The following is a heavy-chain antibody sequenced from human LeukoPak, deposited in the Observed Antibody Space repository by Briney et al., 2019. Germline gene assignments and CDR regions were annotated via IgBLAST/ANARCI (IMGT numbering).Heavy chain of an antibody. CDR1: GGTFSSYA. CDR3: ARDRGVVKPDWFDP. Sequence: SVKVSCKASGGTFSSYAISWVRQAPGQGLEWMGGIIPIFGTANYAQKFQGRVTITAAESTSPAYMELSSLRSEDTAVYYCARDRGVVKPDWFDPCGQGPLVTVSS. J-gene: IGHJ5*02. D-gene: IGHD4-23*01. V-gene: IGHV1-69*13. CDR2: IIPIFGTA.